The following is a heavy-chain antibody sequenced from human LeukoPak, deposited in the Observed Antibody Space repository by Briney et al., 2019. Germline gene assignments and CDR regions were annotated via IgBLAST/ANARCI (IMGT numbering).Heavy chain of an antibody. J-gene: IGHJ3*02. Sequence: SETLSLTCTVSGGSISSGDYYWGWVRQPPGMGLEWIGNIDSSGNTDYNPSLKSRITISIDTSKNQFSLKLSSVTAADTAVFFCAREEQGFCSTSSCLFDIWGRGTMVTVSS. V-gene: IGHV4-30-4*01. CDR3: AREEQGFCSTSSCLFDI. CDR2: IDSSGNT. D-gene: IGHD3-3*01. CDR1: GGSISSGDYY.